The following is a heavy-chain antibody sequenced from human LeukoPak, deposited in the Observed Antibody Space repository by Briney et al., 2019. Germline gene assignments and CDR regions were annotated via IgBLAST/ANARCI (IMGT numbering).Heavy chain of an antibody. CDR3: ARDGTDFWSGYYEGNWFDP. J-gene: IGHJ5*02. V-gene: IGHV1-46*01. D-gene: IGHD3-3*01. Sequence: ASVKVSCKASGYTFTAYYMHWVRQAPGPGLEWMGIINPSGGSTSYAQKFQGRVTMTRDTSTSTVYMELSSLRSEDTAVYYCARDGTDFWSGYYEGNWFDPWGQGTLVTVSS. CDR1: GYTFTAYY. CDR2: INPSGGST.